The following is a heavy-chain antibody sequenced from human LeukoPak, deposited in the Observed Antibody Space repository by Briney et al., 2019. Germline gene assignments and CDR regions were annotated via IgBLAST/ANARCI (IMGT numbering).Heavy chain of an antibody. CDR1: GFTFSSYA. D-gene: IGHD3-3*01. Sequence: GRSLRLSCAASGFTFSSYAMHWVRQAPGKGLEGVAVISYDGSNKYYADSVKGRFTISRDNSKNTLHLQMNSLRAEDTAVYYCARGELYDFWSGYRFDYWGQGTLVTVSS. J-gene: IGHJ4*02. V-gene: IGHV3-30-3*01. CDR3: ARGELYDFWSGYRFDY. CDR2: ISYDGSNK.